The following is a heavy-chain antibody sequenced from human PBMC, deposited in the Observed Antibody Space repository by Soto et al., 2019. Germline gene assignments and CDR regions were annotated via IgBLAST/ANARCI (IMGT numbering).Heavy chain of an antibody. CDR3: ARGRYGSGYGY. CDR2: INHSGST. V-gene: IGHV4-34*01. Sequence: SETLSLTCAVYGGSFSGYYWSCIRQPPGKGLEWIGEINHSGSTNYNPSLKSRVTISVDTSKNQFSLKLSSVTAADTAVYYCARGRYGSGYGYWGQGTLVTVSS. D-gene: IGHD5-12*01. CDR1: GGSFSGYY. J-gene: IGHJ4*02.